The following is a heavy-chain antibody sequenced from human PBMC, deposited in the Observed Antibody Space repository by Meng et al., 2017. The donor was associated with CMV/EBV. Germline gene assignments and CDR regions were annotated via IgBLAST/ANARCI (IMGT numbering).Heavy chain of an antibody. CDR2: IFYSGRA. CDR3: ARGVEMATINYYGMDV. D-gene: IGHD5-24*01. Sequence: SETLSLTCTVSGGSISSSTYYWGWIRQPPGKGLEWIGSIFYSGRAFYNPSLKSRISISVDTSKNQFSLKLSSVTAADTAVYYCARGVEMATINYYGMDVWGQGTTVTVSS. V-gene: IGHV4-39*07. CDR1: GGSISSSTYY. J-gene: IGHJ6*02.